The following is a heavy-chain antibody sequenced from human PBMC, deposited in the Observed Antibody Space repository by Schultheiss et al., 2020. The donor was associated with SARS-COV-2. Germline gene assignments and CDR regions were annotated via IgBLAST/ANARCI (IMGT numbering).Heavy chain of an antibody. J-gene: IGHJ3*02. V-gene: IGHV1-2*04. Sequence: ASVKVSCKASGYTFTGYYMHWVRQAPGQGLEWMGWINPNSGGTNYAQKFQGWVTMTRDTSISTAYMELSRLRSDDTAVYYCAREQIKYDSSGSPYDDFDIWGQGTMVTVSS. CDR3: AREQIKYDSSGSPYDDFDI. D-gene: IGHD3-22*01. CDR2: INPNSGGT. CDR1: GYTFTGYY.